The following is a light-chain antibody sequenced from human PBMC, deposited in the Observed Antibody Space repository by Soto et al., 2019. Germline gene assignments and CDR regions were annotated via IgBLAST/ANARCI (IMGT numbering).Light chain of an antibody. CDR3: QQYKSWFT. V-gene: IGKV3-15*01. CDR2: DVS. Sequence: IVMTQSPATLSVSPGERATLSCRASQSINNNLAWYQQKPGQAPRLLIYDVSTGATDIPARFSGSGSGTEFTLTISSLQSEDSAVYYCQQYKSWFTFGQGTKLEIK. J-gene: IGKJ2*01. CDR1: QSINNN.